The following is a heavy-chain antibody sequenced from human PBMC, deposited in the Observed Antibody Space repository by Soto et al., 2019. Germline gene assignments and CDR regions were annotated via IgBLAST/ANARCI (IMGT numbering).Heavy chain of an antibody. CDR1: GYTFTSYG. CDR2: ISAYNGNT. V-gene: IGHV1-18*01. Sequence: QVQLVQSGAEVKKPGASVKVSCKSSGYTFTSYGIIWVRQAPGQGLEWMGWISAYNGNTNYAQKLQGRVTITTDTSKSTAYMELRSLRSDVTAVYYCARVRGFGDHNWFDPWGQGTLVTVSS. D-gene: IGHD3-10*01. CDR3: ARVRGFGDHNWFDP. J-gene: IGHJ5*02.